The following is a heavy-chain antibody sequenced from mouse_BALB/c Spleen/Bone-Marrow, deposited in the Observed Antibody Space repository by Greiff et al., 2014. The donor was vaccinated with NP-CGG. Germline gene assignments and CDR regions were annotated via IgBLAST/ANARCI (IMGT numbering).Heavy chain of an antibody. V-gene: IGHV1-18*01. D-gene: IGHD1-1*01. CDR2: INPYNGGT. Sequence: VQLQQSGPELVKPGASMKISCKASGYSFTGYTMNWVKQSHGKNLEWIGLINPYNGGTSYSQKFKGKATLTVDKSSSTAYMELLSLTSEDSAVYYCARDYYGFSYGFAYWGQGTLVTVSA. J-gene: IGHJ3*01. CDR3: ARDYYGFSYGFAY. CDR1: GYSFTGYT.